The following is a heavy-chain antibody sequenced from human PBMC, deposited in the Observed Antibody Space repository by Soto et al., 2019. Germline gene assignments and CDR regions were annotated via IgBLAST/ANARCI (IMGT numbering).Heavy chain of an antibody. J-gene: IGHJ6*02. D-gene: IGHD3-3*01. CDR3: ASSQRDYDFWSGYLIGGGYYYGMDV. V-gene: IGHV1-69*12. CDR1: GGTFSSYA. Sequence: QVQLVQSGAEVKKPGSSVKVSCKASGGTFSSYAISWVRQAPGQGLEWMGGIIPIFGTANYAQKFQGRVTITADESTSTAYMELSSLRSEDTAVYYCASSQRDYDFWSGYLIGGGYYYGMDVWGQGTTVTVSS. CDR2: IIPIFGTA.